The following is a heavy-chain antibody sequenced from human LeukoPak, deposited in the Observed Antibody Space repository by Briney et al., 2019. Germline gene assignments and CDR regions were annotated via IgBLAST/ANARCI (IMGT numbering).Heavy chain of an antibody. CDR1: GGSISSYY. CDR2: IYYSGST. V-gene: IGHV4-59*01. CDR3: ARTVAVAGTNWFDP. D-gene: IGHD6-19*01. Sequence: ETLSLTCTVSGGSISSYYWSWIRQPPGKGLEWIGYIYYSGSTNYNPSLKSQVTISVDTSKNQFSLKLSSVTAADTAVYYCARTVAVAGTNWFDPWGQGTLVTVSS. J-gene: IGHJ5*02.